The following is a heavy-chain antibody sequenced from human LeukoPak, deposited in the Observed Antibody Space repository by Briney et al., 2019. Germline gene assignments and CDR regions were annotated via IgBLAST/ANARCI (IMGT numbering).Heavy chain of an antibody. V-gene: IGHV1-2*04. CDR1: GYTFTGYY. D-gene: IGHD6-13*01. CDR2: INPNSGGT. CDR3: ASSLSAGWGDFDY. Sequence: ASVKVSCKASGYTFTGYYMHWMRQAPGQGLEWMGWINPNSGGTNYAQKFQGWVTMTRDTSISTAYMELSRLRSDDTAVYYCASSLSAGWGDFDYWGQGTLVTVSS. J-gene: IGHJ4*02.